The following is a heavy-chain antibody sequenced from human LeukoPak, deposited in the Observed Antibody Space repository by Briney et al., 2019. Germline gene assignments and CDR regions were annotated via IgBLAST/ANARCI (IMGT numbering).Heavy chain of an antibody. CDR3: ARAFDYFDY. CDR2: INHSGST. CDR1: GGSFSGYY. Sequence: PSETLSLTCAVYGGSFSGYYWSWIRQPPGKGLEWIGEINHSGSTNYNPSLKSRVTISVDKSKNQFSLKLSSVTAADTAVYYCARAFDYFDYWGQGTLVTVSS. J-gene: IGHJ4*02. V-gene: IGHV4-34*01.